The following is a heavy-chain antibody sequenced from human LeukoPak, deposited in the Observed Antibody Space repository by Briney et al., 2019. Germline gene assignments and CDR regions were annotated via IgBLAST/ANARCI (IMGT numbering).Heavy chain of an antibody. CDR2: IYYTGST. V-gene: IGHV4-31*03. Sequence: SETRSLTCTVSGASVSGGGYYWSWVRQRPGKGLEWIGYIYYTGSTYYNPSLKSRVSMSVDTSRNQFSLRLDSVTAADTAVYYCASHCSGGTCYRYYFDYWGQGTQVADSS. D-gene: IGHD2-15*01. J-gene: IGHJ4*02. CDR1: GASVSGGGYY. CDR3: ASHCSGGTCYRYYFDY.